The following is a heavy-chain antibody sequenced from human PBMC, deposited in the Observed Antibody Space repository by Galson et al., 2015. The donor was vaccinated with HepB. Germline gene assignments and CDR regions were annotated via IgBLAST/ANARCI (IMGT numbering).Heavy chain of an antibody. D-gene: IGHD1-26*01. J-gene: IGHJ6*03. V-gene: IGHV1-69*13. CDR2: IIPIIGTA. CDR1: GGTFSSYA. Sequence: SVKVSCKASGGTFSSYAISWVRQAPGQGLEWMGGIIPIIGTANYAQKFQGRVTITADESTSTAYMELSSLRSEDTAVYYCARDAPLPAYSGGNYYYYYMDVWGKGTPVTVSS. CDR3: ARDAPLPAYSGGNYYYYYMDV.